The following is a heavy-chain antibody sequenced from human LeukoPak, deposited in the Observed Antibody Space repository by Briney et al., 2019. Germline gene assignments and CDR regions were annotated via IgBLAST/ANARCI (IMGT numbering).Heavy chain of an antibody. CDR2: INWNGVST. V-gene: IGHV3-20*04. CDR1: GFTFDDYG. CDR3: ARDLASSDV. D-gene: IGHD3-16*01. Sequence: PGGSLRLSCAASGFTFDDYGMSWVRQAPGNGLKWVNGINWNGVSTGYAESVKHRFTISRDKAKKSMYLQMNSLRAEDTAFYYCARDLASSDVWGKGTTVTVSS. J-gene: IGHJ6*04.